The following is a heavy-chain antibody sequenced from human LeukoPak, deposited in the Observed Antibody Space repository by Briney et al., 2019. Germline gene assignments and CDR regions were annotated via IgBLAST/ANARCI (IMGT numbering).Heavy chain of an antibody. CDR1: GGSFSGYY. V-gene: IGHV4-34*01. CDR2: INHSGST. CDR3: ARRHNSSGWYGVRYYFDY. Sequence: SETLSLTCAVYGGSFSGYYCGWIRQPPGKGLEWIGEINHSGSTNYNPSLKSRVTISVDTSKNQFSLKLSSVTAADTAVYYCARRHNSSGWYGVRYYFDYWGQGTLVTVSS. J-gene: IGHJ4*02. D-gene: IGHD6-19*01.